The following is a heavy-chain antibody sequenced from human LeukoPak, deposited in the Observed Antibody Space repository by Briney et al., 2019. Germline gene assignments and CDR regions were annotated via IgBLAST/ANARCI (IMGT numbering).Heavy chain of an antibody. CDR2: MNPNSGNT. V-gene: IGHV1-8*01. CDR3: ARGSRRNLLYFFDL. Sequence: ASVKVSCKASGYTFTIYDINWVRQATGQGREWMGWMNPNSGNTGYARKFQGRVTMTRNTSISTTYMELSSLRSEDTAVYYCARGSRRNLLYFFDLWGQGTLVTVSS. CDR1: GYTFTIYD. D-gene: IGHD1-14*01. J-gene: IGHJ4*02.